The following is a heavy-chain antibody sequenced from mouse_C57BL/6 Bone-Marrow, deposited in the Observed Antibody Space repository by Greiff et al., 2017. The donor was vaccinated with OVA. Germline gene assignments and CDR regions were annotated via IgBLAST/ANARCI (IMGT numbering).Heavy chain of an antibody. V-gene: IGHV1-81*01. Sequence: VQLQQSGAELVRPGASVKLSCKASGYTFTSYGISWVKQRPGQGLEWIGAIYPRSGNTYYNEKFKGKATLTADKSSSTAYMELRSLTSEDSAVDFCARVRGSPFAYWGQGTLVTVSA. D-gene: IGHD1-1*01. J-gene: IGHJ3*01. CDR3: ARVRGSPFAY. CDR2: IYPRSGNT. CDR1: GYTFTSYG.